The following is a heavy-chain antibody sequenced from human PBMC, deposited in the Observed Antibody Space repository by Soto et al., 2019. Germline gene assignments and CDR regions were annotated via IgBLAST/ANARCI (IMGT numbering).Heavy chain of an antibody. CDR2: IIPILGIA. CDR3: ARGPVYYYYGLAV. J-gene: IGHJ6*02. V-gene: IGHV1-69*02. Sequence: QVQLVQSGAEVKKPGSSVKVSCKASGGTFSSYTISWVRQAPGQGLEWMGRIIPILGIANYAQKSQGRATXPXDXXTSTAYMELSSLRSEDTAVYYCARGPVYYYYGLAVWGHGTTVTVSS. CDR1: GGTFSSYT.